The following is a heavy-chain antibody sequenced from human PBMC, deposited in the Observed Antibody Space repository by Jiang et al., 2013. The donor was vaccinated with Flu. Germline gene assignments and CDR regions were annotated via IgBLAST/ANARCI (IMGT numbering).Heavy chain of an antibody. Sequence: SLTCTVSGGSISSGSYYWSWIRQPAEKGLEWIGRIYTSGSTNYNPSLKSRVTISVDTSKNQFSLKLSSVTAADTAVYYCAAYSSSWLLWSFDYWGQGTLVTVSS. V-gene: IGHV4-61*02. D-gene: IGHD6-13*01. CDR1: GGSISSGSYY. J-gene: IGHJ4*02. CDR2: IYTSGST. CDR3: AAYSSSWLLWSFDY.